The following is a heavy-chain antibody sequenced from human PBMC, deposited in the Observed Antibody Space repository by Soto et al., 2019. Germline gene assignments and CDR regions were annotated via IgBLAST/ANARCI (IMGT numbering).Heavy chain of an antibody. CDR1: GYTFTSYG. CDR3: ARDPCSSTSCYWGYFDY. J-gene: IGHJ4*02. V-gene: IGHV1-18*01. Sequence: ASVKVSCKASGYTFTSYGISWVRQAPGQGLEWMGWISAYNGNTNYAQKLQGRVTMTTDTSTSTAYMELRSLRSDDTAVYYCARDPCSSTSCYWGYFDYWGQGTLVTAPQ. CDR2: ISAYNGNT. D-gene: IGHD2-2*01.